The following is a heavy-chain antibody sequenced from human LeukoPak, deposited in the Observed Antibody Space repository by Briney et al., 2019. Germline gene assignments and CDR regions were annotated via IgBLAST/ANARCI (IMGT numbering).Heavy chain of an antibody. V-gene: IGHV3-11*05. CDR2: ISSSSSYT. D-gene: IGHD3-22*01. CDR3: AREGVNTYYYDSSGYYRWFDP. Sequence: GGSLRLSCAASGFIFSDYYMSWIRQAPGKGLEWVSYISSSSSYTNYADSVKGRFTISRDNAKNSLYLQMNSLRAEDTAVYYCAREGVNTYYYDSSGYYRWFDPWGQGTLVTVSS. CDR1: GFIFSDYY. J-gene: IGHJ5*02.